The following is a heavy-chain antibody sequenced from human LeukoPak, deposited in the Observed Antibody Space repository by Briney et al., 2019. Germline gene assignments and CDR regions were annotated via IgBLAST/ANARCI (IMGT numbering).Heavy chain of an antibody. Sequence: ASVKVSCKASGGTFSSYAISWVRQAPGQGLEWMGWISVYNGNTNSAQNLRGRVTLTTDTSTSTAYMELTSLTYDDTAIYYCARGDGTTGTTQDVAFDYWGQGTLVTVSS. CDR1: GGTFSSYA. D-gene: IGHD1-1*01. J-gene: IGHJ4*02. CDR2: ISVYNGNT. CDR3: ARGDGTTGTTQDVAFDY. V-gene: IGHV1-18*01.